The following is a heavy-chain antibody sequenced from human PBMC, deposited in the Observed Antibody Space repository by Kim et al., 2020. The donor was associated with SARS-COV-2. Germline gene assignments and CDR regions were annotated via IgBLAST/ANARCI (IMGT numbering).Heavy chain of an antibody. CDR3: ARHTGRGNYYYGMDV. J-gene: IGHJ6*02. D-gene: IGHD3-10*01. CDR2: IYPGDSDT. V-gene: IGHV5-51*01. CDR1: GYSFTSYW. Sequence: GESLKISCKGSGYSFTSYWIGWVRQMPGKGLEWMGIIYPGDSDTRYSPSFQGQVTIPADKSISTAYLQWSSLKASDTGMYYCARHTGRGNYYYGMDVWGQGTTVTVSS.